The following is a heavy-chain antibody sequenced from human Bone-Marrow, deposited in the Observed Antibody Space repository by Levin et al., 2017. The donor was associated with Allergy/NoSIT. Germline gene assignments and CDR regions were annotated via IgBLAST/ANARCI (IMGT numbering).Heavy chain of an antibody. Sequence: SETLSLTCTVSGGSVTSDVYYWSWIRQPPGKGLEWIGSIYYSGTSYYNPSLTNRVTMSVDTSKNRFSLKVTSVTAADTAVYYCASTDYTEYFHYFDHWGQGSLFTVSA. J-gene: IGHJ4*02. CDR1: GGSVTSDVYY. CDR2: IYYSGTS. CDR3: ASTDYTEYFHYFDH. V-gene: IGHV4-39*07. D-gene: IGHD4-11*01.